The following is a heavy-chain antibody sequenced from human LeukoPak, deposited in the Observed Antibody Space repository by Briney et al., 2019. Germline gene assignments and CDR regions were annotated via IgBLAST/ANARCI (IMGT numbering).Heavy chain of an antibody. Sequence: GGSLRLSCEASGFTFSTYWMTWVRQAPGKGLEWGANIKPDGSDKNYVDSVRGRFTITRDNAKNSVYLQMNSLRAEDTAIYYCARRGGLDVWGQGTTVTVSS. CDR2: IKPDGSDK. V-gene: IGHV3-7*01. J-gene: IGHJ6*02. CDR3: ARRGGLDV. CDR1: GFTFSTYW.